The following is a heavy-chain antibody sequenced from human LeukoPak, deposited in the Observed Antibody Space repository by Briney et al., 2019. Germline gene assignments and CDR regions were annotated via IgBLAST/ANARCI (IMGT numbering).Heavy chain of an antibody. CDR1: GGSISSGDYY. J-gene: IGHJ3*02. Sequence: SETLSLTCTVSGGSISSGDYYWSWIRQPPGKGLEWIGSIYYSGSTYCNPSLKSRVTISVDTSKNQFSLNLSSVTAADTAVYYCARPQDHGGNVENFDIWGQGTMVTVSS. D-gene: IGHD4-23*01. V-gene: IGHV4-30-4*01. CDR3: ARPQDHGGNVENFDI. CDR2: IYYSGST.